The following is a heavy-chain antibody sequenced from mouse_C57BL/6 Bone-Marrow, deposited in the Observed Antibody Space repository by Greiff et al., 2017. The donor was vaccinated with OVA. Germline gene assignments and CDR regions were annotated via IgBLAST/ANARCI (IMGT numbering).Heavy chain of an antibody. Sequence: QVQLQQSGAELVRPGTSVKVSCKASGYAFTNYLIEWVKQRPGQGLEWIGVINPGSGGTNYNEKFKGKATLTADKSSSTAYMQLSSLTSEDSAVYYCARSGDGYYSPWYFDGWGTGTTGTVSS. CDR2: INPGSGGT. J-gene: IGHJ1*03. V-gene: IGHV1-54*01. CDR1: GYAFTNYL. D-gene: IGHD2-3*01. CDR3: ARSGDGYYSPWYFDG.